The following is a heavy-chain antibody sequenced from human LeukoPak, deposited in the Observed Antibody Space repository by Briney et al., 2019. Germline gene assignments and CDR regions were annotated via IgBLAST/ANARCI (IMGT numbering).Heavy chain of an antibody. CDR2: IYPGDSDT. Sequence: GESLKISCKGSGYSFTSHWIGWVRQMPGKGLEWMGIIYPGDSDTKYSPSFQGQVTISADKSISTAYLQWSSLKTSDTAVYYCARSRNYYFYMDVWGKGTTVTISS. CDR3: ARSRNYYFYMDV. J-gene: IGHJ6*03. D-gene: IGHD1-1*01. V-gene: IGHV5-51*01. CDR1: GYSFTSHW.